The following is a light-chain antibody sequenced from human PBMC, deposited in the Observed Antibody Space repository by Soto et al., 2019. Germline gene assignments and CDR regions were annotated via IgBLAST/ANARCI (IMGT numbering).Light chain of an antibody. V-gene: IGKV3-15*01. J-gene: IGKJ1*01. Sequence: EIVMTQSPATLSVSPGERATLSCRASQSVSSNLAWYQQKPGQAPRLLIYGASTRATGIPVRFSGRGSGTEFTLTISSLHSAEFAVYYCQKYHNWPPWTFGQGTKVDIK. CDR1: QSVSSN. CDR2: GAS. CDR3: QKYHNWPPWT.